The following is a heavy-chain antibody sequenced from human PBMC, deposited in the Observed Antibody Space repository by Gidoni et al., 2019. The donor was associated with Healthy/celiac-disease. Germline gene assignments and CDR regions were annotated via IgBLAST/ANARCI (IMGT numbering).Heavy chain of an antibody. CDR3: ARDNSGWYSDDAFDI. CDR1: GDTFTGDY. Sequence: QVQLVQSGAEVKKPGASVKVSCKASGDTFTGDYMHWVRQAPGQGLEWMGWINPNSGGTNYAQKFQGRVTMTRDTSISTAYMELSRLRSDDTAVYYCARDNSGWYSDDAFDIWGQGTMVTVSS. CDR2: INPNSGGT. D-gene: IGHD6-19*01. J-gene: IGHJ3*02. V-gene: IGHV1-2*02.